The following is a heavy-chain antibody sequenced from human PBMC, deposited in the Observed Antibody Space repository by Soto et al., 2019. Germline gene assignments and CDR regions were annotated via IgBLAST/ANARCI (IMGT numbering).Heavy chain of an antibody. V-gene: IGHV3-23*01. J-gene: IGHJ4*02. CDR2: ISGFGDTT. CDR3: AKHLEEQWLLPSDC. CDR1: GFTFSSYA. Sequence: EVQLLESGGGLVQPGGSLRLSCAASGFTFSSYAMSWVRQAPGKGLEWVSVISGFGDTTYYADSVKGRFTISRDNSKNTLYLQMNSLRADDTAVYYWAKHLEEQWLLPSDCWGQGTLVTVSS. D-gene: IGHD6-19*01.